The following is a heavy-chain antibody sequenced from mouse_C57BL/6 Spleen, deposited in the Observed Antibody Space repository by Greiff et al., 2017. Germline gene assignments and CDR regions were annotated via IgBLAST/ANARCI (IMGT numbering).Heavy chain of an antibody. J-gene: IGHJ4*01. CDR1: GFTFSDYG. V-gene: IGHV5-17*01. D-gene: IGHD1-1*01. Sequence: EVQLMESGGGLVKPGGSLKLSCAASGFTFSDYGMHWVRQAPEKGLEWVAYISSGSSTIYYADTVKGRFTISRDNAKNTLFLQMTSLRSEDTAMYYCARRVVATRAMDYWGQGTSVTVSS. CDR2: ISSGSSTI. CDR3: ARRVVATRAMDY.